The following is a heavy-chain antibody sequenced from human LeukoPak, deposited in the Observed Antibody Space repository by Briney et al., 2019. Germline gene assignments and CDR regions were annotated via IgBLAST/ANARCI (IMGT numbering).Heavy chain of an antibody. D-gene: IGHD3-3*02. J-gene: IGHJ4*02. CDR1: GGTFSSYA. V-gene: IGHV1-69*05. CDR2: IIPIFGTA. Sequence: GASVTVSFKASGGTFSSYAISWVRQAPGQGLDWMGGIIPIFGTANYAQKFQGRVTITTDESTSTAYMELSSLRSEDTAVYYCARGVSIYYFDYWGQGTLVTVSS. CDR3: ARGVSIYYFDY.